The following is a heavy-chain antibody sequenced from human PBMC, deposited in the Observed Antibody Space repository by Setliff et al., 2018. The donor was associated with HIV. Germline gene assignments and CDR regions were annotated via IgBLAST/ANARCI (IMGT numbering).Heavy chain of an antibody. CDR3: ARNSFPVGVTGTGPLFDY. J-gene: IGHJ4*02. CDR1: VHTFASYG. CDR2: ISGYNGDT. D-gene: IGHD6-19*01. V-gene: IGHV1-18*01. Sequence: ASVKVSCKASVHTFASYGISWLRQAPGQGIEWMGWISGYNGDTHSTQKFQGRVTMTTDTSTNTAYMEVRSLRSDDTAVYYCARNSFPVGVTGTGPLFDYWGQGTLVTVSS.